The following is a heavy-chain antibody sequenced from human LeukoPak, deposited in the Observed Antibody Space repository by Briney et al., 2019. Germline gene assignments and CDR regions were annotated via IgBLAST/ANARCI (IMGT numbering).Heavy chain of an antibody. CDR2: IYYSGST. D-gene: IGHD3-10*01. J-gene: IGHJ4*02. CDR3: ARVDYYISGSYYFDY. V-gene: IGHV4-59*01. CDR1: GSSFSSYH. Sequence: SETLSLTCTVSGSSFSSYHWSWIRQPPGKGLEWIGYIYYSGSTKYNSSLKGRVTISLDTSKNQFSLKLSSVTAADTAVYYCARVDYYISGSYYFDYWGQGTLVTVSS.